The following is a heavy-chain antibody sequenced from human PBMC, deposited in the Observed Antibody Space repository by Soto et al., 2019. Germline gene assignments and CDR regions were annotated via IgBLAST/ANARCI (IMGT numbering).Heavy chain of an antibody. V-gene: IGHV4-34*01. Sequence: PSETLSLTCAVYGESFSGYYWTWIRQPPGEGLEWIGEVSHIGSTNYNPSLKSRVTISADTSKNQFSLHLTSLTAADTAVYYCARAPIRRPRCAGQAPTSQSLDYWGQGTLV. D-gene: IGHD1-26*01. CDR3: ARAPIRRPRCAGQAPTSQSLDY. CDR2: VSHIGST. J-gene: IGHJ4*02. CDR1: GESFSGYY.